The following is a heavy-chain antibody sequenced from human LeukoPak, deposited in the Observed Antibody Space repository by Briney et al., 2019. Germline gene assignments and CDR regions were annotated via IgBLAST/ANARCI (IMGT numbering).Heavy chain of an antibody. CDR1: GYSFTSYW. CDR2: IDPSDSYT. J-gene: IGHJ6*04. V-gene: IGHV5-10-1*01. CDR3: AGQEYNWNDVGGRGMDV. Sequence: GESLKISCKGSGYSFTSYWISWVRQMPGKGLEWMGRIDPSDSYTNYSPSFQGHVTISADKSISTAYLQWSSLKASDTAMYYCAGQEYNWNDVGGRGMDVWGKGTTVTVSS. D-gene: IGHD1-1*01.